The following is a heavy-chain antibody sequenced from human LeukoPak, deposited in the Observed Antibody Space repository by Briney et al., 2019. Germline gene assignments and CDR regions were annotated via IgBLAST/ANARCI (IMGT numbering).Heavy chain of an antibody. J-gene: IGHJ4*02. Sequence: ASVKVSCKASGYTFTSYGISWVRQAPGQGLEWMGWISAYNGNTNHAQKLQGRVTMTTDTSTSTAYMELRSLRSDDTAVYYCASSSRYYYDSSGYYFDYWGQGTLVTVSS. CDR1: GYTFTSYG. CDR3: ASSSRYYYDSSGYYFDY. V-gene: IGHV1-18*01. D-gene: IGHD3-22*01. CDR2: ISAYNGNT.